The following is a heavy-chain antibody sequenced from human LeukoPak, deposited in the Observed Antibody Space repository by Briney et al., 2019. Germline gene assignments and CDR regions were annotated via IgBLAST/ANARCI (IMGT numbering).Heavy chain of an antibody. J-gene: IGHJ4*02. Sequence: TGGSLRLSCAASGFTFSSYWMHWVRQGPGKGLVWVSRVNGDGSYITYADSAKGRFTISRDNAKNTLHLQMNSLRVEDTAIYYCVRDRTGGDGHGNFDYWGQGTPVTVSS. CDR3: VRDRTGGDGHGNFDY. D-gene: IGHD2-21*02. V-gene: IGHV3-74*01. CDR2: VNGDGSYI. CDR1: GFTFSSYW.